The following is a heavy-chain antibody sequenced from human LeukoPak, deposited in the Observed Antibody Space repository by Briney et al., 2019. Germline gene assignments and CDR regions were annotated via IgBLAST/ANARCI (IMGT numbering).Heavy chain of an antibody. D-gene: IGHD2-8*01. V-gene: IGHV4-34*01. J-gene: IGHJ4*02. Sequence: SETLSLTCAVYGGSFSGYYWSWIRQPPGKGLEWIGEINHSGSTNYNPSLKSRVTISVDTSKNQFSLKLSSVTAADTAVYYCARRYYTRGGYFDYWGQGTLVTVSS. CDR1: GGSFSGYY. CDR2: INHSGST. CDR3: ARRYYTRGGYFDY.